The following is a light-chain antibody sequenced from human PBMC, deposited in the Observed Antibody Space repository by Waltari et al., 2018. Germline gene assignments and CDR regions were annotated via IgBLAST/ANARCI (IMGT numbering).Light chain of an antibody. J-gene: IGLJ3*02. CDR2: EVS. V-gene: IGLV2-23*02. CDR1: KNDIGSYTL. Sequence: QSALTQPASVSGSFGQSITISCAGTKNDIGSYTLVSWYQQHPGKAPKLIIYEVSERPSGVSNRFSGSKSGNTASLTISGLQFEDEADYYCCSYVGTNNVVFGGGTKLTVL. CDR3: CSYVGTNNVV.